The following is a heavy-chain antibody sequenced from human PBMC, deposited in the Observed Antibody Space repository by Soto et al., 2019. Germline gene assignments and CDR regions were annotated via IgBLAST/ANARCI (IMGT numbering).Heavy chain of an antibody. Sequence: QVQLVQSGAEVKKPGASVKVSCKASGYTFTSYDINWVRQATGQGLEWMGWMNPNSGNTGYAQKFQGRVTMTRNTSISTAYMELSSLRSEDTAVYYCAREGLGRYYDSSGYSWDYYYYGMDVWGQGTTVTVSS. CDR3: AREGLGRYYDSSGYSWDYYYYGMDV. J-gene: IGHJ6*02. V-gene: IGHV1-8*01. CDR2: MNPNSGNT. D-gene: IGHD3-22*01. CDR1: GYTFTSYD.